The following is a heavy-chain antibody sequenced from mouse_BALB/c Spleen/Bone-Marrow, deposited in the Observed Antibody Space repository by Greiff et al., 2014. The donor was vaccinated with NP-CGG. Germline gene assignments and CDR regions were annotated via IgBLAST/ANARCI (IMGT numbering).Heavy chain of an antibody. CDR1: GITISSYT. CDR3: ARHYGYVDAMDY. D-gene: IGHD1-2*01. J-gene: IGHJ4*01. Sequence: VQLKESGGGLVKPGESLKFSCAAFGITISSYTMSWVRQTPEKRLEWVASITGGGTTYYPDSVKGRFTISRDNARNILYPQVSSLRSEDTAIYYCARHYGYVDAMDYWGQGTSVTVSS. CDR2: ITGGGTT. V-gene: IGHV5-6-5*01.